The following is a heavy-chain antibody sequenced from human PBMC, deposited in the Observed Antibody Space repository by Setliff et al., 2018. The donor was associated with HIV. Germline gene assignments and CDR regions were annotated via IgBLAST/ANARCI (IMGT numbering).Heavy chain of an antibody. D-gene: IGHD6-13*01. CDR1: GYTFTSYA. CDR2: INAGNGNT. Sequence: ASVKVSCKASGYTFTSYAMHWVRQAPGQRLEWMGWINAGNGNTKYSQKFQGRVTITRDTSASTAYMELGSPRSEDTAVYYCARVEDSSSWFSLWGQGTMVTVSS. J-gene: IGHJ3*01. CDR3: ARVEDSSSWFSL. V-gene: IGHV1-3*01.